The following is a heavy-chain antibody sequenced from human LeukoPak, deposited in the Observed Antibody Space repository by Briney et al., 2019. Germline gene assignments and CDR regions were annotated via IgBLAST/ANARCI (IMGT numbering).Heavy chain of an antibody. CDR3: ANVPTYYYDSSGGETFDY. J-gene: IGHJ4*02. D-gene: IGHD3-22*01. Sequence: GGSLRLSCAASGFTFSSYAMSWVRQAPGKGLEWVSAISGSGGSTYYADSVKGRFTISRDNSKNTLYLRMNSLRAEDTAVYYCANVPTYYYDSSGGETFDYWGQGTLVTVSS. CDR1: GFTFSSYA. V-gene: IGHV3-23*01. CDR2: ISGSGGST.